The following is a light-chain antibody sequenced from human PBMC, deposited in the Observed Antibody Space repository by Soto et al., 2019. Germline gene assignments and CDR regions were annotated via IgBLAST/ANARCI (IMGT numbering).Light chain of an antibody. CDR2: DAS. CDR3: HLLSSWSHT. CDR1: QSISSY. Sequence: EIVVTQSPATLSLSPGERATLSCRASQSISSYLAWYQQKPGQAPRLLIYDASNRATGIPARFSGSGSGTDFTLTNSILEPEDFAGYYCHLLSSWSHTFRGGTMVEIK. J-gene: IGKJ4*01. V-gene: IGKV3-11*01.